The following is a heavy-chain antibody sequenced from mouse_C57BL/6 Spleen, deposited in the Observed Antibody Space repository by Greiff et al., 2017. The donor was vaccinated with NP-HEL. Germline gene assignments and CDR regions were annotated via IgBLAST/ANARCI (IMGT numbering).Heavy chain of an antibody. V-gene: IGHV1-72*01. D-gene: IGHD2-1*01. CDR2: IDPTSGGT. CDR3: ARSYGNYNFDY. J-gene: IGHJ2*01. Sequence: QVQLQQPGAELVKPGASVKLSCKASGYTFTSYWMHWVKQRPGRGLEWIGRIDPTSGGTKYNEKFKSKATLTVDKPSSTAYMQLSSLTSEDAAVYYCARSYGNYNFDYWGQGTTLTVSS. CDR1: GYTFTSYW.